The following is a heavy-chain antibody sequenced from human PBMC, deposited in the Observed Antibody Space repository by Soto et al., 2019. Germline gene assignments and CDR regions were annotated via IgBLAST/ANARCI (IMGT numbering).Heavy chain of an antibody. CDR2: NYSGGST. V-gene: IGHV3-53*01. D-gene: IGHD3-10*01. J-gene: IGHJ6*02. CDR1: GSIVSSNY. Sequence: GGSLRLSCAASGSIVSSNYMSWVRQAPGKGLERVSVNYSGGSTYYADSVKGRFTISRDNSKNTLYLQMNSLRAEDTAVYYCAREEGSGSYFYYGMDVWGQGTTVTVSS. CDR3: AREEGSGSYFYYGMDV.